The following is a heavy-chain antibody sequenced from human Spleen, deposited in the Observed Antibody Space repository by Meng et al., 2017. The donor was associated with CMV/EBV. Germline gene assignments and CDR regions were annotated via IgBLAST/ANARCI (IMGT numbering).Heavy chain of an antibody. D-gene: IGHD3-10*01. CDR2: IWFDGSNK. V-gene: IGHV3-33*03. J-gene: IGHJ6*02. CDR1: GFSFSDYV. CDR3: ARWTSMVRGVIYYGMDV. Sequence: GESLKISCAASGFSFSDYVMHWVRQGPGKGLNWVALIWFDGSNKWYADSVKGRFTISRDNAKNSLYLQMNSLRAEDTAVYYCARWTSMVRGVIYYGMDVWGQGTTVTVSS.